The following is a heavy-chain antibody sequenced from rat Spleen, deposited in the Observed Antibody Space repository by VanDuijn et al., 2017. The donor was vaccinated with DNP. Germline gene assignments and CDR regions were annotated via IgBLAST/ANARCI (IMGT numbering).Heavy chain of an antibody. D-gene: IGHD1-4*01. Sequence: EVQLQESGPGLVKPSQSLSLTCSVTGYSITSNFRWSWIRKFPGNTLEWMGYINSAGSTDYNPSLKSRITITRDTSKNQFFLQVNSVTTEDTATYYCARSTDCGCNWDYWGQGVMVTVSS. CDR2: INSAGST. V-gene: IGHV3-3*01. J-gene: IGHJ2*01. CDR3: ARSTDCGCNWDY. CDR1: GYSITSNFR.